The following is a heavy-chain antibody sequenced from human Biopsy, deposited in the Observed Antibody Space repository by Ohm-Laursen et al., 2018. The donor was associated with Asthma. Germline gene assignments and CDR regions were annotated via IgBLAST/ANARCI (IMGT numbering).Heavy chain of an antibody. CDR2: ILTKFDIT. Sequence: GASVKVSCNASGGAFSNFAFSWVRQAPGHGLEWMGTILTKFDITSYAEKLQGRVTITADKSTSTTYMELSRLRSEDTAVYYCARSYDTDSYPVLVLDYWGQGTLVTVSS. CDR1: GGAFSNFA. D-gene: IGHD3-22*01. V-gene: IGHV1-69*04. J-gene: IGHJ4*02. CDR3: ARSYDTDSYPVLVLDY.